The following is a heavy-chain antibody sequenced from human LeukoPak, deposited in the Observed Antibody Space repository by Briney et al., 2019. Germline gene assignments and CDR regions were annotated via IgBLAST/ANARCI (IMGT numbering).Heavy chain of an antibody. Sequence: PSQTLSLTXTVSGGSISSYYWSWIRQPPGKGLEWIGYIYYSGSTNYNPSLKSRVTISVDTSKNQFSLKLSSVTAAGTAVYFCASIEFSSGWFDPWGQGTLVTVSS. CDR1: GGSISSYY. V-gene: IGHV4-59*01. J-gene: IGHJ5*02. CDR2: IYYSGST. CDR3: ASIEFSSGWFDP. D-gene: IGHD6-19*01.